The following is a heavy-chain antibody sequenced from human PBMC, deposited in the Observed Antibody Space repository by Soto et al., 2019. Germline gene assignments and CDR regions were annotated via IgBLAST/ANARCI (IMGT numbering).Heavy chain of an antibody. CDR1: GGSFSGYY. J-gene: IGHJ1*01. Sequence: WETLSLTCAVYGGSFSGYYWSWIRQPPGKGLEWIGEINHSGSTNYNPSLKSRVTISVDTSKNQFSLKLSSVTAADTAVYYCASGPITMIVVAAGRGYFQHWGQGTLVTVSS. D-gene: IGHD3-22*01. CDR2: INHSGST. V-gene: IGHV4-34*01. CDR3: ASGPITMIVVAAGRGYFQH.